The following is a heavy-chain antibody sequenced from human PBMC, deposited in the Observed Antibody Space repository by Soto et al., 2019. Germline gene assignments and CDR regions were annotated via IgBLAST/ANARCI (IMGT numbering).Heavy chain of an antibody. CDR3: ARRGLPYYYYYMDV. D-gene: IGHD5-12*01. CDR2: IYYSGST. V-gene: IGHV4-59*08. CDR1: GGSFSGYY. Sequence: PSETLSLTCAVYGGSFSGYYWSWIRQPPGKGLEWIGYIYYSGSTNYNPSLKSRVTISVDTSKNQFSLKLSSVTAADTAVYYCARRGLPYYYYYMDVWGKGTTVTVSS. J-gene: IGHJ6*03.